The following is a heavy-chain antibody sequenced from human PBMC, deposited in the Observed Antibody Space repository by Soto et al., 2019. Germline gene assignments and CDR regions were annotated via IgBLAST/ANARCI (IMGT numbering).Heavy chain of an antibody. CDR2: ISTDNGNT. J-gene: IGHJ4*02. V-gene: IGHV1-18*01. CDR1: GLTFNCSG. CDR3: ARGLGQQLVDY. D-gene: IGHD6-13*01. Sequence: GASVKVSWEASGLTFNCSGLSWVQQAPGQGLEWMGWISTDNGNTNYAQNLQGRVSMTTDTSTSTAYMDLRSLRSDDTAVYYGARGLGQQLVDYWGQGTLVTVSS.